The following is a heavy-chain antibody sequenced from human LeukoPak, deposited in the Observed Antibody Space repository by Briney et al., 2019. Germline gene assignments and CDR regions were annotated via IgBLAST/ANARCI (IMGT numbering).Heavy chain of an antibody. CDR1: GGTFSSYA. J-gene: IGHJ6*02. V-gene: IGHV1-69*04. CDR3: ARDQCSSTSCYTRWLGMDV. Sequence: ASVKVSCKASGGTFSSYAISWVRQAPGQGLEWMGRIIPILGIANYAQKFPGRVTITADKSTSTAYMELSSLRSEDTAVYYCARDQCSSTSCYTRWLGMDVWGQGTTVTVSS. CDR2: IIPILGIA. D-gene: IGHD2-2*02.